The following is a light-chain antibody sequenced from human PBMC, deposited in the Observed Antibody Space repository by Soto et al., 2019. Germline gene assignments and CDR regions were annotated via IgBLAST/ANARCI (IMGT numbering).Light chain of an antibody. CDR3: QQLYTLPFR. CDR1: HDISTF. V-gene: IGKV1-9*01. J-gene: IGKJ5*01. Sequence: DIKLTQSPSLLSACLGDSVTITCRASHDISTFLAWYQQKPGKAPKLLIYEASTLQSGVPSRFSGSGSGTEFTLTISGLLPEDFAAYHCQQLYTLPFRFGQVTRLEIK. CDR2: EAS.